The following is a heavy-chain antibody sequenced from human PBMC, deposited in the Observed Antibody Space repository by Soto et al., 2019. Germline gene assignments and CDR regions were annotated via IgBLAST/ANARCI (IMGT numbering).Heavy chain of an antibody. CDR2: LSSTGSYA. Sequence: QVQLVESGGGLVKPGGSLRLSCAVSGFTFNDYQMTWFRPAPGKGLEWVSRLSSTGSYADYADSVKGRFTVSRDNANNTVYLQMDSLRDEDTAVYFCARIVGLRLNDYWGQGTLVIVSS. D-gene: IGHD1-26*01. CDR3: ARIVGLRLNDY. J-gene: IGHJ4*02. CDR1: GFTFNDYQ. V-gene: IGHV3-11*05.